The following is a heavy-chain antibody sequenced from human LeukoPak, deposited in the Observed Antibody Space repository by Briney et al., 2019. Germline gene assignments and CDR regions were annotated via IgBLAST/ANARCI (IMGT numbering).Heavy chain of an antibody. D-gene: IGHD3-22*01. J-gene: IGHJ3*02. Sequence: SETLSLTCTVSGGSISSGDYYWSWIRQPPGKGLEWIGYIYYSGSTNYNPSLKSRVTISVDTSKNQFSLKLSSVTAADTAVYYCARDSASYYDSSGIEVDAFDIWGQGTMVTVSS. V-gene: IGHV4-61*08. CDR3: ARDSASYYDSSGIEVDAFDI. CDR1: GGSISSGDYY. CDR2: IYYSGST.